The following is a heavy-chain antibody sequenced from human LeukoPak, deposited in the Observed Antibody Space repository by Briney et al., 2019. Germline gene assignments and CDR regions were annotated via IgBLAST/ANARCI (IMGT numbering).Heavy chain of an antibody. CDR2: IYYSGST. Sequence: PSETLSLTCTVSGGSIISSSYYWGWIRQPPGKGLECIGSIYYSGSTYYNPSLKSRVTISVDTSKNQFSLKLRSVTAADAAVYYCWSRASSGVVPRWDYWGQGTLVTVSS. J-gene: IGHJ4*02. CDR3: WSRASSGVVPRWDY. V-gene: IGHV4-39*01. D-gene: IGHD6-25*01. CDR1: GGSIISSSYY.